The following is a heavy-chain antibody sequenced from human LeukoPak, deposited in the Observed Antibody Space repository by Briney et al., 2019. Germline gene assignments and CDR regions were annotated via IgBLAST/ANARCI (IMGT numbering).Heavy chain of an antibody. J-gene: IGHJ6*03. Sequence: SETLSLTCTVSGGSISSYYGSWTRQPPGKGLEWMGYIYYSGSTNYNPSLKSRVTISVDTSKTRFSLKLSSVTAAETAVYYCARRRGSGSYYNYYYYMDVWGKGTTVTVSS. CDR3: ARRRGSGSYYNYYYYMDV. V-gene: IGHV4-59*01. CDR2: IYYSGST. CDR1: GGSISSYY. D-gene: IGHD1-26*01.